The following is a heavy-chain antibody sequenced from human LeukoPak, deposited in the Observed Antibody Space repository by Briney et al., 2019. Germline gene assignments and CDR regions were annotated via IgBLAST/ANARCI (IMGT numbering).Heavy chain of an antibody. V-gene: IGHV3-33*01. CDR2: IWYDGSNK. CDR3: ARLESPDY. Sequence: PGGSLRLSCAASGFTFSSYGMHWVRQAPGKGLEWVAVIWYDGSNKYYADSVKGRFTISRENSKNTLYLQMNSLSTEDTAVYYCARLESPDYWGQGTLVTVSS. CDR1: GFTFSSYG. J-gene: IGHJ4*02. D-gene: IGHD1-1*01.